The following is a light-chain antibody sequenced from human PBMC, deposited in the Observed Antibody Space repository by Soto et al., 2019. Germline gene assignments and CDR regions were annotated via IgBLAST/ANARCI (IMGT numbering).Light chain of an antibody. J-gene: IGKJ1*01. CDR1: QSVLHSSNNKNY. Sequence: DIVMTQSVDSLAVSLGERATINCKSSQSVLHSSNNKNYVAWYQQKPGQPPKLLMYWASTRESGVPDRFSGSGSGTDFTLTISSLQAEDVAVYYCQQYDSIPPTFGQGTKVEIK. CDR2: WAS. CDR3: QQYDSIPPT. V-gene: IGKV4-1*01.